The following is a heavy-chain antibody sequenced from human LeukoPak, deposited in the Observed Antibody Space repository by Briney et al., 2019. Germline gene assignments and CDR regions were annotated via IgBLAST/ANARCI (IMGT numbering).Heavy chain of an antibody. CDR3: ATYRQVLLPFES. CDR1: GFTFSDYW. V-gene: IGHV3-74*01. CDR2: INSDGSST. Sequence: GGSLRLSCSASGFTFSDYWMTWVRQAPGKGLVWVSRINSDGSSTTYADSVRGRFTISRDNSKSTLSLQMNSLRAEDTAIYYCATYRQVLLPFESWGQGTLVTVSS. D-gene: IGHD5-18*01. J-gene: IGHJ4*02.